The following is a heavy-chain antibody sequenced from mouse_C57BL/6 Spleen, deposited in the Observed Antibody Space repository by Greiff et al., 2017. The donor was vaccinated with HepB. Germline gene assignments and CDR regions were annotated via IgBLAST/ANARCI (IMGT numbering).Heavy chain of an antibody. D-gene: IGHD1-1*01. CDR2: ISSGGDYI. V-gene: IGHV5-9-1*02. CDR1: GFTFSSYA. J-gene: IGHJ2*01. Sequence: DVHLVESGEGLVKPGGSLKLSCAASGFTFSSYAMSWVRQTPEKRLEWVAYISSGGDYIYYADTVKGRFTISRDNARNTLYLQMSSLKSEDTDMYYCTRDLVTTVVGGYWGQGTTLTVAS. CDR3: TRDLVTTVVGGY.